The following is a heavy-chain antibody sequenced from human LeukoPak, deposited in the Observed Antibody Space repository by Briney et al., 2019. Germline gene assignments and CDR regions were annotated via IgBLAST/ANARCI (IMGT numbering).Heavy chain of an antibody. CDR3: AKMEVLRYFDW. J-gene: IGHJ4*02. CDR2: INNGGGVI. CDR1: RLKISDYS. D-gene: IGHD3-9*01. V-gene: IGHV3-11*01. Sequence: GGSLRLSCAASRLKISDYSMSWIRQSPGKGLEWVSSINNGGGVIQYANSVKGRFTISRDNAKNSLYLQMNSLTAEDTAVYYCAKMEVLRYFDWLGQGTLVTVSS.